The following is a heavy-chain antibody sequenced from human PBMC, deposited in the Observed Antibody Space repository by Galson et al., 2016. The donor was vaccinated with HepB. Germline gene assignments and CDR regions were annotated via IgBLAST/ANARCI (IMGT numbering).Heavy chain of an antibody. CDR3: ARGQGASWYMEYNFYHMDV. CDR1: GFTFNNYA. D-gene: IGHD6-13*01. CDR2: MWYDGSKE. V-gene: IGHV3-33*03. Sequence: SLRLSCAASGFTFNNYAMHWVRQAPGKGLEWVAVMWYDGSKEYYADSVKGRFTISRDNPINMLYLQMNSLRVEDTAVYYCARGQGASWYMEYNFYHMDVWGKGTTVIVSS. J-gene: IGHJ6*03.